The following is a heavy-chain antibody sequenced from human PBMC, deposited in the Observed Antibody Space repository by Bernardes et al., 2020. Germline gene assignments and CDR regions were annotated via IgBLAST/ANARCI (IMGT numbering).Heavy chain of an antibody. Sequence: ASVKVSCKASGYTFTDYYMHWVRQAPGQGLEWMGRIHPKSGGTNYAQKFQGRVTMTRDTSISTAYMEVNSLRFDDTAVYYCAGGAGYCSASSCTRYVMDAWGQGTTVTVSS. CDR2: IHPKSGGT. V-gene: IGHV1-2*06. D-gene: IGHD2-15*01. CDR3: AGGAGYCSASSCTRYVMDA. CDR1: GYTFTDYY. J-gene: IGHJ6*02.